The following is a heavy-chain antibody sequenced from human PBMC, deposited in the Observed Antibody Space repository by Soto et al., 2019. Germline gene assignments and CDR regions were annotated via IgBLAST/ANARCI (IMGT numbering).Heavy chain of an antibody. CDR1: GFTFSSYA. CDR2: ISGSGGST. CDR3: AKEIRELRS. J-gene: IGHJ5*02. Sequence: EVQLLESGGGLVQPGGSLRLSCAASGFTFSSYAMSWVRQAPGKGVEWVSAISGSGGSTYNEDSVKGRFTISRDNSKNTLCLEMNSLRAEDRAVYYCAKEIRELRSWGQGTLVTVSS. D-gene: IGHD3-16*01. V-gene: IGHV3-23*01.